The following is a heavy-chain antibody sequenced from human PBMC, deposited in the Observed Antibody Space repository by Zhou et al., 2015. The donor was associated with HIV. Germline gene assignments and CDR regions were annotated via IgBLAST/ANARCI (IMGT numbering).Heavy chain of an antibody. CDR1: GGTFSSYA. Sequence: QVQLVQSGAEVKKPGSSVKVSCKASGGTFSSYAISWVRQAPGQGLEWMGGIIPIFGTANYAQKFQGRVTITADESTSTAYMELSSLRSEDTAVYYCAGGNCSSTSCYYYYGMDVWGQGTTVTVSS. J-gene: IGHJ6*02. CDR3: AGGNCSSTSCYYYYGMDV. V-gene: IGHV1-69*01. D-gene: IGHD2-2*01. CDR2: IIPIFGTA.